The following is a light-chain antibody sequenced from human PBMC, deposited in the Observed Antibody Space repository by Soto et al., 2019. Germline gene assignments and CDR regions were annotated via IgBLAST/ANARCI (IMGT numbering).Light chain of an antibody. V-gene: IGLV2-14*03. J-gene: IGLJ2*01. Sequence: QSALTQPASVSGSPGQSITISCTGTSSDVGGYNYVSWYQQHPGKAPKLLICDVTNRPSGVSNRFSGSKSVNTASLTISGLQTEDEADYYSSSFASSIPLVFGGGTKLTVL. CDR1: SSDVGGYNY. CDR3: SSFASSIPLV. CDR2: DVT.